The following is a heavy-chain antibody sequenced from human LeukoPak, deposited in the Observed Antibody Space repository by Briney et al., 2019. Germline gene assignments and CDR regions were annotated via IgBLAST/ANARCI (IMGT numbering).Heavy chain of an antibody. J-gene: IGHJ3*02. Sequence: GGSLRLSCAASGFIFSDYSMTWVRQAPGKGLEWVSSIRGGSDFIYHADSVKGRFTISRDNSKNMLYLQMNSLRAENTAIYICAKCSASYYNDAFDIWGRGTMVTVSS. CDR2: IRGGSDFI. CDR3: AKCSASYYNDAFDI. D-gene: IGHD3-10*02. V-gene: IGHV3-23*01. CDR1: GFIFSDYS.